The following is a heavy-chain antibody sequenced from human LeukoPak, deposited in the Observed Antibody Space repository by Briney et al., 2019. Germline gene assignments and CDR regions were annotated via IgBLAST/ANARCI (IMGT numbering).Heavy chain of an antibody. CDR2: INHSGST. J-gene: IGHJ5*02. CDR1: GGSFSGYY. Sequence: PSETLSLTCAVYGGSFSGYYWSWIRQPLGKGLEWIGEINHSGSTNYNPSLKSRVTISVDTSKNQFSLKLSSVTAADTAVYYCARSDWFDPWGQGTLVTVSS. CDR3: ARSDWFDP. V-gene: IGHV4-34*01.